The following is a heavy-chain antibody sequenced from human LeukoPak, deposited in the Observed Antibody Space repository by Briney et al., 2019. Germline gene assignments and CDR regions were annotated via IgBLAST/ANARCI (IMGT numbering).Heavy chain of an antibody. CDR2: IYYSGST. J-gene: IGHJ5*02. V-gene: IGHV4-30-4*02. CDR1: GGSISSGDYY. Sequence: SETLSLTCTVSGGSISSGDYYWSWIRQPPGKGLEWIGYIYYSGSTYYNPSLKSRVTISVDTSKNQFSLKLRSVTAADTAVYYCASGGYTSGSAMQGGWFDPWGQGTLVTVSS. CDR3: ASGGYTSGSAMQGGWFDP. D-gene: IGHD5-18*01.